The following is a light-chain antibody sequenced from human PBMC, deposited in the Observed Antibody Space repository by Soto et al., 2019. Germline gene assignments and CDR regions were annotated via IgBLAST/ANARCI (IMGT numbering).Light chain of an antibody. CDR1: QSVSSSY. J-gene: IGKJ3*01. Sequence: EIVFTQSPGTLSLSPGERATLSCRASQSVSSSYLAWYQQKPGQAPRLLIYDTSDRATGIPDRFSASGSGTDFTLTISRLEPEDFAVYYCQHYGTSALFGPGTKVDIK. V-gene: IGKV3-20*01. CDR3: QHYGTSAL. CDR2: DTS.